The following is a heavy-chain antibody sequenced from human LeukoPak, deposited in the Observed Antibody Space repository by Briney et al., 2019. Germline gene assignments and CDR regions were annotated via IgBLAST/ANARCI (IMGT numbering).Heavy chain of an antibody. D-gene: IGHD1-14*01. J-gene: IGHJ6*02. CDR1: GGSISSYY. CDR3: ARGSNPSYYYGMDV. CDR2: INHSGST. V-gene: IGHV4-34*01. Sequence: SETLSLTCTVSGGSISSYYWSWIRQPPGKGLEWIGEINHSGSTNYNPSLKSRVTISVDTSKNQFSLKLSSVTAADTAAYYCARGSNPSYYYGMDVWGQGTTVTVSS.